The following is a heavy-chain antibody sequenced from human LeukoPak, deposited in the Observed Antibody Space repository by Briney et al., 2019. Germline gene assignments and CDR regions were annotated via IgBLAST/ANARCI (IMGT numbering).Heavy chain of an antibody. J-gene: IGHJ4*02. CDR1: GFSFTTYW. D-gene: IGHD5-12*01. V-gene: IGHV3-7*01. Sequence: GGSLRLSCAASGFSFTTYWMSWVRQAPGKGLEWVANIKQDGTEKSYVDSVKGRFTISRDNAKNSLYLQMNTLRVEDTAVYYCAKHSAEKYSGNYGWAPPDEYWGQGSLVTVSS. CDR2: IKQDGTEK. CDR3: AKHSAEKYSGNYGWAPPDEY.